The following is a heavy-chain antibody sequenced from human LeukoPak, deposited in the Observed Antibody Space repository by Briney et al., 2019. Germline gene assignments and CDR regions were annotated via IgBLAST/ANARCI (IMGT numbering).Heavy chain of an antibody. CDR3: ASLTTVQSDY. CDR1: GFTFSSYA. CDR2: ISGSGGST. V-gene: IGHV3-23*01. D-gene: IGHD4-17*01. J-gene: IGHJ4*02. Sequence: PGGSLRLSCAASGFTFSSYAMSWVRQAPGKGLEWVSAISGSGGSTYYADSMKGRFTISRDNSKNTLYLQMNSLRAEDTAVYYCASLTTVQSDYWGQGTLVTVSS.